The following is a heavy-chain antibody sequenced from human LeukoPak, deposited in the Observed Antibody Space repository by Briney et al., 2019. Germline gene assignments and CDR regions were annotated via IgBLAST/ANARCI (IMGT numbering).Heavy chain of an antibody. D-gene: IGHD1-1*01. CDR1: GASISSYY. J-gene: IGHJ5*02. CDR3: ARGGFLDPFDP. CDR2: IYYSGST. Sequence: SETLSLTCTLSGASISSYYWNWIRQPPRNALEGIGYIYYSGSTKYNPSLNSRVTISLDTSKNQFSLRLRSVTAADTAVYYCARGGFLDPFDPWGQGTLVTVSS. V-gene: IGHV4-59*01.